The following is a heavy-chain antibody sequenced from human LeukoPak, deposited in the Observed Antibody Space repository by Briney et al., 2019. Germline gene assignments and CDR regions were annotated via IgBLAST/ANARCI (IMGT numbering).Heavy chain of an antibody. CDR3: AADRNVRTQ. Sequence: SQTLSLTCTVSGVSISSVSYYWSWLRQPAGKGLEWIGRIYTSGSTNYNPSLKSRVTISVDTSKNQFSLKLSSVTAADTAVYYCAADRNVRTQWGQGTLVTVSS. D-gene: IGHD1-7*01. V-gene: IGHV4-61*02. CDR1: GVSISSVSYY. CDR2: IYTSGST. J-gene: IGHJ4*02.